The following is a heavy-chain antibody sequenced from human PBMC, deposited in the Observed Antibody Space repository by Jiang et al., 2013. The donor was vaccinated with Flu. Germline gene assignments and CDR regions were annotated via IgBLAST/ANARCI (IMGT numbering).Heavy chain of an antibody. CDR2: TYYRSGWNN. CDR3: ARDQYNSGSGHAFNV. V-gene: IGHV6-1*01. CDR1: GDSVSSTSVA. J-gene: IGHJ3*01. Sequence: QTLSLTCAISGDSVSSTSVAWNWIRLSPLRGLEWLGRTYYRSGWNNDYAISVRSRITIDPDTSKNQFSLHLNSLTPEDTAIYYCARDQYNSGSGHAFNVWGQGTMVTVSS. D-gene: IGHD3-10*01.